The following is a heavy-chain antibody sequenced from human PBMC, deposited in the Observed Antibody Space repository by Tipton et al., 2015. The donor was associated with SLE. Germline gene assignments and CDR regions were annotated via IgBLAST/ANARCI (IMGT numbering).Heavy chain of an antibody. Sequence: GSLRLSCAASGFTFSSYAMSWVRQAPGKGLEWVSAISGSGGSTYYADSVKGRFTISRDNSKNTLYLQMNSLRAEDTAVYYCARDIEDIVVDFYYYYYYMDVWGKGTTVTISS. D-gene: IGHD2-15*01. CDR2: ISGSGGST. CDR1: GFTFSSYA. J-gene: IGHJ6*03. CDR3: ARDIEDIVVDFYYYYYYMDV. V-gene: IGHV3-23*01.